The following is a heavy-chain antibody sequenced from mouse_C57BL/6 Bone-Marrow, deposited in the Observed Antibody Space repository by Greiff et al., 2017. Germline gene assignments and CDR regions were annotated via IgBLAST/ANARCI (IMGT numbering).Heavy chain of an antibody. D-gene: IGHD1-1*01. CDR2: IYPGDGDT. J-gene: IGHJ3*01. V-gene: IGHV1-82*01. Sequence: VQLQQSGPELVKPGASVKISCKASGYAFSSSWMNWVKQRPGKGLEWIGRIYPGDGDTNYNGKFKGKATLTADKSSSTAYMQLSSLTSEDSAFYFCARLYYGSSYPFAYWGQGTLVTVSA. CDR3: ARLYYGSSYPFAY. CDR1: GYAFSSSW.